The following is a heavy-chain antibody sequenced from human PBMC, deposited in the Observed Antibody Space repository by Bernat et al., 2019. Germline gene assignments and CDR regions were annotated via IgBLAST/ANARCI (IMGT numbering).Heavy chain of an antibody. CDR3: ARSYGDYIVVGEYFDY. D-gene: IGHD4-17*01. J-gene: IGHJ4*02. CDR1: GFTFSSYA. CDR2: ISYDGSNK. Sequence: QVQLVESGGGVVQPGRSLRLSCAASGFTFSSYAMHWVRQAPGKGLEWVAVISYDGSNKYYADSVKGRFTISRDNSKNTLYLQMNSLRAEDTAVYYCARSYGDYIVVGEYFDYWGQGTLVTVSS. V-gene: IGHV3-30*01.